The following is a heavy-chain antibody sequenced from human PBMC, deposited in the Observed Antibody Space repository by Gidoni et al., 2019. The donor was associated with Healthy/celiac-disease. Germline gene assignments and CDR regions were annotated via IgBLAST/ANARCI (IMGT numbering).Heavy chain of an antibody. J-gene: IGHJ4*02. V-gene: IGHV3-30*18. CDR1: GFTFSSYG. D-gene: IGHD6-19*01. CDR3: AKDHYSSGWTHDY. Sequence: QVQLVESGGGVVQPGRSLRLSCAASGFTFSSYGMHWVRQAPGKGLEWVAVISYDGSKKYYADSVKGRFTISRDNSKNTLYLQMNSLRAEDTAVYYCAKDHYSSGWTHDYWGQGTLVTVSS. CDR2: ISYDGSKK.